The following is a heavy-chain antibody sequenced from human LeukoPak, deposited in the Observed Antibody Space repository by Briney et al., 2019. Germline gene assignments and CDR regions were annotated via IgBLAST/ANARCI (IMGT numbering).Heavy chain of an antibody. CDR3: ARRGYCLGDTCYGEDY. Sequence: GESLKISCKGSGYSFTSYWIGWVRQVPGKGLEWMGIVYPGDSDTRYSPSFQGQVTISADKSISTAYLQWSSLTASDTAMYYCARRGYCLGDTCYGEDYWGQGTLVTVSS. V-gene: IGHV5-51*01. CDR2: VYPGDSDT. J-gene: IGHJ4*02. CDR1: GYSFTSYW. D-gene: IGHD2-15*01.